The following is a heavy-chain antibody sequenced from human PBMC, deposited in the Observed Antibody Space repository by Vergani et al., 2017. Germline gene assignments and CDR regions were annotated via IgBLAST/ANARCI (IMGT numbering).Heavy chain of an antibody. J-gene: IGHJ4*02. CDR1: GFTFSSHA. V-gene: IGHV3-23*01. Sequence: EVQLLQSEGAVVQPGGSLRLSCVASGFTFSSHAMSWFLPVHGQGLECVSSIKNTGDSTHYSDSVKGRFTISRDNSPNTLYLQMNRLRVEDTAVYEGGRGSDNYNWGQGTLVTVSS. CDR2: IKNTGDST. D-gene: IGHD5-24*01. CDR3: GRGSDNYN.